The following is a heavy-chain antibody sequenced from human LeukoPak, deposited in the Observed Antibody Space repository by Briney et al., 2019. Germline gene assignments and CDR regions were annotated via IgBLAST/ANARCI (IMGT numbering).Heavy chain of an antibody. J-gene: IGHJ4*02. CDR3: ASLNWWEQTVINY. CDR2: IKQDGSNK. CDR1: GFTFSNYW. D-gene: IGHD1-26*01. V-gene: IGHV3-7*01. Sequence: GGSLRLSCVASGFTFSNYWMTWVRQAPGKGLEWVASIKQDGSNKYYLDSVEGRFTISRDNVKNSLYLQMNSLRADDTAMYYCASLNWWEQTVINYWGQGTLVTVSS.